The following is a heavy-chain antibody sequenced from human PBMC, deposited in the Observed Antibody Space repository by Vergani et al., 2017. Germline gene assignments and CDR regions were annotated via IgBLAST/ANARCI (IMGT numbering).Heavy chain of an antibody. CDR2: IYYSGST. CDR1: GGSISSYY. V-gene: IGHV4-59*08. Sequence: QVQLQESGPGLVKPSETLSLTCTVSGGSISSYYWSWIRQPPGKGLEWIGYIYYSGSTNYNPSLKSRVTISVDTSKNQFSLKLSSVTAADTAVYYCARRDRFLGPDAFDIWGQGTMVTVSS. D-gene: IGHD3-3*01. CDR3: ARRDRFLGPDAFDI. J-gene: IGHJ3*02.